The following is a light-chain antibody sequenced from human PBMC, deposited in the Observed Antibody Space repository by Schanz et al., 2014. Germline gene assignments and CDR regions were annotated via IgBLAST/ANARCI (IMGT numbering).Light chain of an antibody. CDR1: SSDVGGYNY. V-gene: IGLV2-8*01. CDR2: EVT. CDR3: AAWDDSLKGWV. J-gene: IGLJ3*02. Sequence: QSALTQPPSASGSPGQSVTISCTGTSSDVGGYNYVSWYQQHPGKAPKLMIFEVTQRPSGVPDRFSGSKSGTSASLTISGLQSEDEATYYCAAWDDSLKGWVFGGGTKLTVL.